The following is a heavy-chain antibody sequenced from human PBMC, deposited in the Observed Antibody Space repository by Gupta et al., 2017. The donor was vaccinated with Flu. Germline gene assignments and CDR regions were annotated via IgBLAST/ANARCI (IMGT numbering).Heavy chain of an antibody. V-gene: IGHV4-61*02. J-gene: IGHJ2*01. Sequence: QVQLQESGPGLVKPSQTLSLTCTVSGGSIISGSYYWRWILQPAGKGLEWIGRVYPSGNTNYNPSLKSRVTISVDTSKNQFSLKLTSVTAADTAVYYCARALVVVVPAATNWYFDLWGRGTLVTVSS. CDR2: VYPSGNT. D-gene: IGHD2-2*01. CDR3: ARALVVVVPAATNWYFDL. CDR1: GGSIISGSYY.